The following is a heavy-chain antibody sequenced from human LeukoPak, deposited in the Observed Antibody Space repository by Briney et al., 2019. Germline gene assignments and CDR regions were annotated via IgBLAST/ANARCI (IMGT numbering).Heavy chain of an antibody. CDR1: GFTFRNYV. CDR2: ISGSGDST. CDR3: AKDGRGPVVRLVTDFDY. D-gene: IGHD3-10*01. J-gene: IGHJ4*02. Sequence: GGSLRLSCVASGFTFRNYVMSWVRQAPGKGLEWVSLISGSGDSTYYADSVRGRFTISRDNSKSTLYLQVDGLRAEDTAVYYCAKDGRGPVVRLVTDFDYWGQGTLVTVSS. V-gene: IGHV3-23*01.